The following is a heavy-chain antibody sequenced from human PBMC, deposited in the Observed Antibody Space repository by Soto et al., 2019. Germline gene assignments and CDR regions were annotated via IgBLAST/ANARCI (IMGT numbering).Heavy chain of an antibody. CDR1: GGSLSSYY. D-gene: IGHD6-13*01. V-gene: IGHV4-59*01. CDR2: IYYSGST. Sequence: PSETLSLTCVVSGGSLSSYYWSWIRQPPGKGLEWIGYIYYSGSTNYNPSLKSRVTISVDTSKNQFSLKLSSVTAADTAVYYCARVSGYERNWFDPWGQGTLVTVSS. CDR3: ARVSGYERNWFDP. J-gene: IGHJ5*02.